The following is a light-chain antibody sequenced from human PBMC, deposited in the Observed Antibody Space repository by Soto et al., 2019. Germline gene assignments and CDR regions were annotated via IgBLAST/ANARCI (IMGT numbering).Light chain of an antibody. CDR2: DVS. CDR1: SSDVGGYNY. V-gene: IGLV2-14*03. Sequence: QSDLTRAVYGYSSPGGASHIIYNGNSSDVGGYNYVSWYQHHPGKAPKLMIFDVSNRPSGVSNRFSGSKSGNTASLTISGLQPEDEADYYCSSYTTSNTRQIVFGTGTKVTVL. J-gene: IGLJ1*01. CDR3: SSYTTSNTRQIV.